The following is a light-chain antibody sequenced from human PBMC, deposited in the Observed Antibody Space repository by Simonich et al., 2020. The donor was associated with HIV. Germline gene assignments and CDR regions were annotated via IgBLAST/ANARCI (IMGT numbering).Light chain of an antibody. CDR1: AMPKKL. CDR2: KDS. CDR3: QSADTSGTYRV. Sequence: SYELTQPPSVSVSLGQMARITCSGEAMPKKLAYWYQQNPGQFPVLVIYKDSERPSGIPERFSGTSSGKIVTLTISGVQAEDEADYYCQSADTSGTYRVFGGGTKLTVL. V-gene: IGLV3-16*01. J-gene: IGLJ3*02.